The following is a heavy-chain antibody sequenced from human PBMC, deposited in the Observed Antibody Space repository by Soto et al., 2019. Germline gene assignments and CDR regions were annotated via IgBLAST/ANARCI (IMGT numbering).Heavy chain of an antibody. D-gene: IGHD3-10*01. J-gene: IGHJ5*02. V-gene: IGHV1-18*01. CDR1: GYTFTSYG. CDR2: ISAHNGNT. CDR3: ATGRYGAS. Sequence: QVHLVQSGAEVKKPGASVKVSCKGSGYTFTSYGITWVRQAPGQGLEWMGWISAHNGNTNYAQKLPGRVTVTRDTSTSTAYMELTSLISDVTAVSYCATGRYGASWGQGALVTVSS.